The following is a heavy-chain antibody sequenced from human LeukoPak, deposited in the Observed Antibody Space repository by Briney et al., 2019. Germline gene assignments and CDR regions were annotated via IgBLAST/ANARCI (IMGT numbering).Heavy chain of an antibody. D-gene: IGHD6-13*01. J-gene: IGHJ4*02. CDR3: AKDAHSSRREGLSDY. CDR2: ISGSCGST. CDR1: GFTFSSYA. Sequence: GGSLRLSCAASGFTFSSYAMSWVRQAPGKGLEWVSAISGSCGSTYYADSVKGRFTISRDNSKNTLYLQMNSLRAEDTAVYYCAKDAHSSRREGLSDYWGQGTLVTVSS. V-gene: IGHV3-23*01.